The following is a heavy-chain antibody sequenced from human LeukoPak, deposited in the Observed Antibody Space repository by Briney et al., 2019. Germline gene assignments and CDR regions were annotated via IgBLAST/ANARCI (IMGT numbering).Heavy chain of an antibody. D-gene: IGHD3-10*01. CDR1: GYSISSGYY. V-gene: IGHV4-38-2*02. CDR3: ESGTQQQWSSF. J-gene: IGHJ4*02. CDR2: IYYSGST. Sequence: PSETLSLTCTVSGYSISSGYYWGWIRRPPGKGLEWIGYIYYSGSTNYNPSLKSRVTISVDTSRNQFSLKLSSVTAADTAVYYCESGTQQQWSSFWGQGTLVTVSS.